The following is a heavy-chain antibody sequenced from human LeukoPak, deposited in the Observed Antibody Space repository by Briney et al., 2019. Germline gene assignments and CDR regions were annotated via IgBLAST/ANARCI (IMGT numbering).Heavy chain of an antibody. D-gene: IGHD2-21*02. Sequence: PGGSLRLSCAASGFAFSGCAMSWVRQAPGKGLEWVSAISNSGVDTYYAASVKGRFTISRDDSKNTLYLQMTSLRAEDTAVYYCAKGVLVTALFDYWGQGTLVTVSS. V-gene: IGHV3-23*01. CDR1: GFAFSGCA. CDR2: ISNSGVDT. CDR3: AKGVLVTALFDY. J-gene: IGHJ4*02.